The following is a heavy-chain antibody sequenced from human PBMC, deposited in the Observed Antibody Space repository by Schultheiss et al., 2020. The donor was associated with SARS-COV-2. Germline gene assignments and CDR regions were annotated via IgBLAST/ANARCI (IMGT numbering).Heavy chain of an antibody. CDR3: AKVMEWELPRGGMDV. J-gene: IGHJ6*02. V-gene: IGHV1-69*02. Sequence: SVKVSCKASGYTFSNYYMNWVRQAPGQGLEWMGRIIPILGIANYAQKFQGRVTITADKSTSTAYMELSSLRSEDTAVYYCAKVMEWELPRGGMDVWGQGTTVTVSS. CDR2: IIPILGIA. D-gene: IGHD1-26*01. CDR1: GYTFSNYY.